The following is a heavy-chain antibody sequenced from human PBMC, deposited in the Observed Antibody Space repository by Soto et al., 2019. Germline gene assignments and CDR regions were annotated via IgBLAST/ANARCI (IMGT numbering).Heavy chain of an antibody. CDR2: IYWDDDK. D-gene: IGHD3-16*01. V-gene: IGHV2-5*02. J-gene: IGHJ4*02. CDR3: ARALGSWGAYYFDY. CDR1: GFSLNTYGVG. Sequence: QITLKESGPPLVKPTQTLTLTCTVSGFSLNTYGVGVGWIRQPPGKALEWLALIYWDDDKRYSPSLKSRLTITKDTSKIHVVLTMTNMDPVDTVTYYCARALGSWGAYYFDYWGQGTLVTVSS.